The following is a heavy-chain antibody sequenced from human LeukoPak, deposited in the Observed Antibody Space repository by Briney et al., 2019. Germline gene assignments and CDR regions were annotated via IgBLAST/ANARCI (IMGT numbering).Heavy chain of an antibody. CDR3: GASRQYVGAFDI. CDR1: GFTFTSYE. CDR2: ISSGSSTI. V-gene: IGHV3-48*03. J-gene: IGHJ3*02. Sequence: GGSLRLSCAASGFTFTSYEFYWVRQAPGKGLEWISYISSGSSTIKYTDSVRGRFTISRDDGRESLYLQMNSLRVDDTAIYYCGASRQYVGAFDIWGQGTLVSVS. D-gene: IGHD3-16*01.